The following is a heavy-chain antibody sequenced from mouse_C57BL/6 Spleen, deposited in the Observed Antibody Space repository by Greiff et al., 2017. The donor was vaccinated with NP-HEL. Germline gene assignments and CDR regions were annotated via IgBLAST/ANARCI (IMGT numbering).Heavy chain of an antibody. D-gene: IGHD2-2*01. CDR1: GYTFTDYE. Sequence: VQLQQSGAELVRPGASVTLSCKASGYTFTDYEMHWVKQTPVHGLEWIGAIDPETGGTAYNQKFKGKAILTADKSSSTAYMELRSLTSEDSAVYYCYGSDLFAYWGQGTLVTVSA. V-gene: IGHV1-15*01. CDR2: IDPETGGT. CDR3: YGSDLFAY. J-gene: IGHJ3*01.